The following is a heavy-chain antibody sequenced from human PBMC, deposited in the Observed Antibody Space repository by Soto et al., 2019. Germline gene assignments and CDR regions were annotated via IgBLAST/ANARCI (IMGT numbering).Heavy chain of an antibody. Sequence: SLTCAVYGGSFSGYYWSWIRQPPGKGLEWIGYIYHNGNTHYNPSLKSRVTISLDTSKNQFSLNLSSVTAADTAVYYCASEGSESYTFDHWGQGALVTVSS. CDR1: GGSFSGYY. V-gene: IGHV4-34*09. CDR2: IYHNGNT. J-gene: IGHJ4*02. D-gene: IGHD3-10*01. CDR3: ASEGSESYTFDH.